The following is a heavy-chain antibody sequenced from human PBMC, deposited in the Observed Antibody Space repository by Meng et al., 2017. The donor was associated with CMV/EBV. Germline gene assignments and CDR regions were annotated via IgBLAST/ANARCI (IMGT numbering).Heavy chain of an antibody. CDR1: GYTFTGYY. CDR2: INPNSGGT. Sequence: ASVKVSCKASGYTFTGYYMHWVRQAPGQGLEWMGWINPNSGGTNYAQKFQGRVTMTRDTSISTAYMGLSRLRSDDTAVYYCARDWTIPYYGMDVWGQGTTVTVSS. J-gene: IGHJ6*02. CDR3: ARDWTIPYYGMDV. V-gene: IGHV1-2*02. D-gene: IGHD3-3*01.